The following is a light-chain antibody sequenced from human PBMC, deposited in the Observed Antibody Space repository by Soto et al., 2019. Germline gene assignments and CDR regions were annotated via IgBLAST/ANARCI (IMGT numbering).Light chain of an antibody. V-gene: IGKV3D-20*02. J-gene: IGKJ5*01. CDR2: GAS. Sequence: EIVLTQSPGTLSLSPGERATLSFGASQSVSSSHFAWYQQKPGQAPRLLIYGASSRATGIPHRFSGSGSGTDFTLTISSLEPEDFAVYYCQQHSNWPPITFGQGTRLEI. CDR3: QQHSNWPPIT. CDR1: QSVSSSH.